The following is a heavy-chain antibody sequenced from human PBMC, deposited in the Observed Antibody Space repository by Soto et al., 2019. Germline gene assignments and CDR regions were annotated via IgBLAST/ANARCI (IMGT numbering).Heavy chain of an antibody. CDR2: IYSGGST. CDR3: AREHDSSWYSNY. J-gene: IGHJ4*02. V-gene: IGHV3-66*01. CDR1: GFTVSSNY. D-gene: IGHD3-22*01. Sequence: GGSLRLSCAASGFTVSSNYMSWVRQAPGKGLEWVSVIYSGGSTYYADSVKGRFTISRDNSKNTLYLQMNSLRAEDTAVYYCAREHDSSWYSNYWGQGTLVTVSS.